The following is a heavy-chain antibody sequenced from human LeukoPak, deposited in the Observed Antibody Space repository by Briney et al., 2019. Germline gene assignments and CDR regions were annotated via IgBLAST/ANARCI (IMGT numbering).Heavy chain of an antibody. Sequence: GSVKVSCKASGYTFTSYGISWVRQAPGQGLEWMGWISAYNGNTNYAQKLQGRVTMTTDTSTSTAYMELRSLRSDDTAVYYCARRTMEMVIAPFDYWGQGTLVTVSS. V-gene: IGHV1-18*01. CDR1: GYTFTSYG. D-gene: IGHD3-22*01. CDR2: ISAYNGNT. J-gene: IGHJ4*02. CDR3: ARRTMEMVIAPFDY.